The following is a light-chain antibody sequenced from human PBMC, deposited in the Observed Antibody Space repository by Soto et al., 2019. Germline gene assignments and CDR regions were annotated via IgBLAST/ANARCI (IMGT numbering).Light chain of an antibody. CDR2: AAS. Sequence: AIQMTQSPSSLSASVGDRVTITCRASQGIRNDLGWYQQKPGKAPKLLIYAASSLQSGVPSRFSGSGSGTDFTLTISSLQHEDFETYYCLQDYNYHRTFGQGTKVDIK. V-gene: IGKV1-6*01. CDR3: LQDYNYHRT. J-gene: IGKJ1*01. CDR1: QGIRND.